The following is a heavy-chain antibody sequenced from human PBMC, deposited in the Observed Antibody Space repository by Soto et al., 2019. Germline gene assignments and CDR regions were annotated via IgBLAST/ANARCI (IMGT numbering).Heavy chain of an antibody. V-gene: IGHV3-30*03. Sequence: HPGGSLRLSCAASGITFNSYGMHWVRQGPGNGLEWVAFISYDSTKTYYADSVKGRFTISRDNSNSALYVQMNSLTGEDTAVYYCARTRSAWSDFHYYSLDVWGQGTTVTVSS. J-gene: IGHJ6*02. CDR3: ARTRSAWSDFHYYSLDV. CDR1: GITFNSYG. D-gene: IGHD1-26*01. CDR2: ISYDSTKT.